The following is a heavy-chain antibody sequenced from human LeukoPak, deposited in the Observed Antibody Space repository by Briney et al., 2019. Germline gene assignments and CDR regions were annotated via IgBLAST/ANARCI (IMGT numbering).Heavy chain of an antibody. CDR2: IHPNSGGT. CDR3: ATGDIYWDY. D-gene: IGHD2-15*01. CDR1: GYTFTAYY. J-gene: IGHJ4*02. Sequence: ASVKVSCKASGYTFTAYYVHWVRQAPGQGPEWMGWIHPNSGGTKYAQNFQGRVAMTRDTSITTAYVELSSLRSDDTAVYYCATGDIYWDYWGQGTQVTVSS. V-gene: IGHV1-2*02.